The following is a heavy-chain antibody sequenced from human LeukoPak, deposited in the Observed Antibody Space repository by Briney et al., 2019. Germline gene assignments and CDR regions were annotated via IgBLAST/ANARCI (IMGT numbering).Heavy chain of an antibody. CDR2: INEDGREK. CDR3: ARDRAVAGLFDP. Sequence: GGALRLSCVASGFTFNIYWMSWVRQAPGKGLEWVANINEDGREKDYVDSVKGRFTIYRDNVQNSLYLKMNGLGAEDTAVYYCARDRAVAGLFDPWGQGPLVTVSS. J-gene: IGHJ5*02. CDR1: GFTFNIYW. D-gene: IGHD6-19*01. V-gene: IGHV3-7*01.